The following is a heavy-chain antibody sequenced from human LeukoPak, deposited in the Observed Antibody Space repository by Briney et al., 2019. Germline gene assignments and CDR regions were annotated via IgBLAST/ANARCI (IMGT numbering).Heavy chain of an antibody. Sequence: GRSLKLSCAASELTFSTHAMHWVRQTPGKGLEWVAIISYDGSNKDYADSVKGRFTISRDNPKNTLYLQMNSLRAEDTAVYFCAKRGIVIRAVIIVGFHKEAYYFDYWGQGALVTVSS. CDR3: AKRGIVIRAVIIVGFHKEAYYFDY. CDR1: ELTFSTHA. CDR2: ISYDGSNK. V-gene: IGHV3-30*07. D-gene: IGHD3-10*01. J-gene: IGHJ4*02.